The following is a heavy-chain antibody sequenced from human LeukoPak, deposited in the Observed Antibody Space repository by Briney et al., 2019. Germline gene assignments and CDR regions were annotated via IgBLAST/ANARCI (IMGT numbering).Heavy chain of an antibody. J-gene: IGHJ4*02. V-gene: IGHV4-59*01. CDR1: GGSISGYY. CDR2: IYYSGST. D-gene: IGHD4-17*01. Sequence: SETLSLTCTVSGGSISGYYWSWIRQPPGKGLEWIGYIYYSGSTNYNPSPKSRVTISVDTSKNQFSLKLSSVTAADTAVYYCARSVLATVTPDYWGQGTLVTVSS. CDR3: ARSVLATVTPDY.